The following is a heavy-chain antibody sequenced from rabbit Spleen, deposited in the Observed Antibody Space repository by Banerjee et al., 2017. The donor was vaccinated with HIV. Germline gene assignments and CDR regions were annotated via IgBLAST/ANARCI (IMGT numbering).Heavy chain of an antibody. Sequence: QSLEESGGDLVKPGAALTLTCTASGFSFSDSYYMCWVRQAPGKGLEWIACIDTGSSGFTYFASWAKGRFTISKTSSTTVTLQMTSLTAADTATYFCARDTSSSFSSYGMDLWGPGTLVTVS. CDR1: GFSFSDSYY. D-gene: IGHD1-1*01. CDR2: IDTGSSGFT. CDR3: ARDTSSSFSSYGMDL. J-gene: IGHJ6*01. V-gene: IGHV1S40*01.